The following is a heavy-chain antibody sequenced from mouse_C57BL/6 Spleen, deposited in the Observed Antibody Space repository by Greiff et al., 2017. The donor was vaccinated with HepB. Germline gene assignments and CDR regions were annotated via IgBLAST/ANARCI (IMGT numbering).Heavy chain of an antibody. D-gene: IGHD4-1*01. CDR3: ARYLGEGFAY. CDR1: GFTFTDYY. CDR2: IRHKANGYTT. J-gene: IGHJ3*01. V-gene: IGHV7-3*01. Sequence: EVKVVESGGGLVQPGGSLSLSCAASGFTFTDYYMSWVRQPPGKALEWLGFIRHKANGYTTEYSASVKGRFTISRDNSQSVLYLQMNDLRAEESATKYCARYLGEGFAYWGRGTLVTVSA.